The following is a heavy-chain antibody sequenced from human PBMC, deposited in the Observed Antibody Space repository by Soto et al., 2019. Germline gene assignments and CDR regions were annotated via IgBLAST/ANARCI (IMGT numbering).Heavy chain of an antibody. J-gene: IGHJ6*03. V-gene: IGHV3-33*01. CDR3: ASVYGSGSTDYMDV. CDR2: IWYDGSNK. Sequence: QVQLVESGGGVVQPGRSLRLSCAASGFTFSSYGMHWVRQAPGKGLEWVAVIWYDGSNKYYADSVKGRFTISRDNSKNTLYLQMNSLRADDTAVYYCASVYGSGSTDYMDVWVKGTTVTVSS. D-gene: IGHD3-10*01. CDR1: GFTFSSYG.